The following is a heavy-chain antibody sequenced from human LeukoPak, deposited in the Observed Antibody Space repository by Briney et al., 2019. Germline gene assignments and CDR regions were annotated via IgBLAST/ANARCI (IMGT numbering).Heavy chain of an antibody. CDR3: ASGAVGNYALDY. J-gene: IGHJ4*02. V-gene: IGHV3-21*01. CDR2: IGTSSNNI. D-gene: IGHD1-7*01. CDR1: GLTFSRYN. Sequence: GGSLRLSCAASGLTFSRYNMNWVRQAPGKGLEWVSSIGTSSNNIYYTDSVKGRFIISRDNAKNSLYLQVDSLRVEDTAVYFCASGAVGNYALDYWGQGTLVTVSS.